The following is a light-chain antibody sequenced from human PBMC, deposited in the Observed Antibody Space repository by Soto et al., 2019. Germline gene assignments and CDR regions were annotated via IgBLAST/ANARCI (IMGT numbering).Light chain of an antibody. V-gene: IGKV3D-7*01. CDR3: QQALT. Sequence: VLTQSPGTLSLSPGGRAILSCRASQTVSRYYLSWYQKKPGQPPRLLIYGASTRATGVPDRFSGSGSGADFTLTISSLLPEDFAVYYCQQALTFGGGTTVEMK. CDR1: QTVSRYY. J-gene: IGKJ4*01. CDR2: GAS.